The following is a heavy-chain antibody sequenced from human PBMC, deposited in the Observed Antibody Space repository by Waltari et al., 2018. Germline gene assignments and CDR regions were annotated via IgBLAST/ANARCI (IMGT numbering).Heavy chain of an antibody. CDR3: AREGGYCGGDYCHDAFDI. J-gene: IGHJ3*02. Sequence: EVQLVQSGAEVKKPGESLKISCKGSGYSFTSYWIGWVRQMPGKGLEWMGIIYPGDADTRYSPSFQGQVTISADKSISTAYLQWSSLKASDTAMYYCAREGGYCGGDYCHDAFDIWGQGTMVTVSS. D-gene: IGHD2-21*02. CDR2: IYPGDADT. V-gene: IGHV5-51*01. CDR1: GYSFTSYW.